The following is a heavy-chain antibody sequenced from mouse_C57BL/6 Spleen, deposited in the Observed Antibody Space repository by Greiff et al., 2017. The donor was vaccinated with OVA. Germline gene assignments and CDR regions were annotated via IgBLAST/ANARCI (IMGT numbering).Heavy chain of an antibody. V-gene: IGHV1-22*01. J-gene: IGHJ1*03. D-gene: IGHD3-1*01. CDR1: GYTFTDYN. CDR2: INPNNGGT. Sequence: VHVKQSGPELVKPGASVKMSCKASGYTFTDYNMHWVKQSHGKSLEWIGYINPNNGGTSYNQKFKGKATLTVNKSSSTAYMELRSLTSEDSAVYYCARKGLRYFDVWGTGTTVTVSS. CDR3: ARKGLRYFDV.